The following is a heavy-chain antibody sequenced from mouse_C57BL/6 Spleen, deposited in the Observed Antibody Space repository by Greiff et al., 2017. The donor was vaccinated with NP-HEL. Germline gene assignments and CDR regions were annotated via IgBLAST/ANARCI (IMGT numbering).Heavy chain of an antibody. CDR1: GYTFTSYW. CDR2: IDPSDSYT. J-gene: IGHJ4*01. D-gene: IGHD1-1*01. Sequence: QVQLQQSGAELVMPGASVKLSCKASGYTFTSYWMHWVKQRPGQGLEWIGEIDPSDSYTNYNQKFKGKSTLTVDKSSSTAYMQLSSLTSEDSAVYYCARKGYGSHYAMDYWGQGTSVTVSS. CDR3: ARKGYGSHYAMDY. V-gene: IGHV1-69*01.